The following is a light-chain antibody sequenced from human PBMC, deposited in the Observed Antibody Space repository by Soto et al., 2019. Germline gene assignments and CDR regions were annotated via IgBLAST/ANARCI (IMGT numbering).Light chain of an antibody. CDR2: AAS. CDR3: QQSYIEPWGT. V-gene: IGKV1-39*01. J-gene: IGKJ1*01. Sequence: DIQMTHSPSSLSASVGDRVTITCXASQNINNYLNWYQQRPGKAPKLLIYAASTLQSGVPSRFSGSGSGTDFTLAISSLQPEDFATYYCQQSYIEPWGTCGQGTKVDIK. CDR1: QNINNY.